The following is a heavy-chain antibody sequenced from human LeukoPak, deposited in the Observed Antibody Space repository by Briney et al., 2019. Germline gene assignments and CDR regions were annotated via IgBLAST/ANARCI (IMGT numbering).Heavy chain of an antibody. CDR1: GFTFSSYW. CDR3: AKDRRMVRGVRSFDY. CDR2: INSDGSST. D-gene: IGHD3-10*01. Sequence: GGSLRLSCAASGFTFSSYWMHWVRQAPGKGLVWVSRINSDGSSTSYADSVKGRFTISRDNAKNTLYLQMNSLRAEDTAVYYCAKDRRMVRGVRSFDYWGQGTLVTVSS. V-gene: IGHV3-74*01. J-gene: IGHJ4*02.